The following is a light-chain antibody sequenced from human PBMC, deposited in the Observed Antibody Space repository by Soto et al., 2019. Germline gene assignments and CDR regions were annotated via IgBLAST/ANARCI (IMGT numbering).Light chain of an antibody. J-gene: IGKJ3*01. CDR1: QSVSSSY. CDR2: GAS. Sequence: EIVLTQSPGTLSLSPGERATLSCRASQSVSSSYLAWYQQKPGQAPRLLIYGASSRATGIPDRFSGSGSGTDFTLTISRREPEDFAVYYCQQDGSSLFTFGPGTKVVIK. V-gene: IGKV3-20*01. CDR3: QQDGSSLFT.